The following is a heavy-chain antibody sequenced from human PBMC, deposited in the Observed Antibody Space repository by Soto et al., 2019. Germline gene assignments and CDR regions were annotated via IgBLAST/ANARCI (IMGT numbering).Heavy chain of an antibody. J-gene: IGHJ5*02. CDR2: MHSGGHP. Sequence: QVQLQESGPGLVKPSGTLSLTCAVSGDSITNNNWWTWPRQSPGKGLEWIGEMHSGGHPDYNPSLRSRVTISVDKSKNQFSLHHSSVNAADSAVYYCARTSGGTYSFDPWGQGTLVTVSS. CDR3: ARTSGGTYSFDP. CDR1: GDSITNNNW. V-gene: IGHV4-4*02. D-gene: IGHD3-10*01.